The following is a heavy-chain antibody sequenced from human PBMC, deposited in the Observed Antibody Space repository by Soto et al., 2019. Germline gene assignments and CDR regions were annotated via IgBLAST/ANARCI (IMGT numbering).Heavy chain of an antibody. D-gene: IGHD2-2*01. V-gene: IGHV3-48*02. CDR3: ARLGYCSSATCKYYFYYYGMDV. CDR2: ISGRGTTT. Sequence: GGSLRLSCEASGFSFGSYSMNWVRQAPGKGLEWVSFISGRGTTTYYADSVKGRFTVSRDNAKNSLSLEVNSLRDEDTAVYYCARLGYCSSATCKYYFYYYGMDVRGQGTTVTVSS. J-gene: IGHJ6*02. CDR1: GFSFGSYS.